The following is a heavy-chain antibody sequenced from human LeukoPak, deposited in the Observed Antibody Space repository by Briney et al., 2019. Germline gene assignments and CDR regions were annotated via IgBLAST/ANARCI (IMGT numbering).Heavy chain of an antibody. CDR1: GFTVSSNY. D-gene: IGHD2-2*02. CDR2: IYSGGST. J-gene: IGHJ3*02. CDR3: ARDYQLLYPFDI. Sequence: PGGSLRLSCAASGFTVSSNYMSWVRQAPGKGLEWVSVIYSGGSTYYADSVKGRFTISRDNSKNTLYLQMNSLRAEDTAVYYCARDYQLLYPFDIWGQGTMVTVSS. V-gene: IGHV3-66*01.